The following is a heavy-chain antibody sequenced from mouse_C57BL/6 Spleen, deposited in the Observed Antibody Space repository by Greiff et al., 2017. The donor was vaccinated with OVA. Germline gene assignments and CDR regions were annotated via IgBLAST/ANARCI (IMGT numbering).Heavy chain of an antibody. CDR1: GYAFSSSW. D-gene: IGHD1-1*01. CDR3: SRGDYGSFFDY. J-gene: IGHJ2*01. V-gene: IGHV1-82*01. Sequence: QVQLQQSGPELVKPGASVKISCKASGYAFSSSWMNWVKQRPGKGLEWIGRIYPGDGDTNYNGKFKGKATLTADKSSSTAYMQLSSLTSEDSAVYFCSRGDYGSFFDYWGQGTTLTVSS. CDR2: IYPGDGDT.